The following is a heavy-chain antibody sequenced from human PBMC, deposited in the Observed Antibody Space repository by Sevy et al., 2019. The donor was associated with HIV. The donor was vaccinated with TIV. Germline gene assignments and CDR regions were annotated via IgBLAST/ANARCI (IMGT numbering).Heavy chain of an antibody. V-gene: IGHV1-2*02. Sequence: ASVKVSCKASGYTFTGYYMHWVRQAPGQRLEWMGWINPNSGGTNYAQKFQGRVTMTRDTSISTAYMELSRLRSDDTAVYYCARARVAGSYYSMGYWGQGTLVTVSS. J-gene: IGHJ4*02. D-gene: IGHD1-26*01. CDR3: ARARVAGSYYSMGY. CDR2: INPNSGGT. CDR1: GYTFTGYY.